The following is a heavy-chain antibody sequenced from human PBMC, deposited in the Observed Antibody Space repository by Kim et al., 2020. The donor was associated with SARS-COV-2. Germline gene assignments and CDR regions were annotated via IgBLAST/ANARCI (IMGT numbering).Heavy chain of an antibody. CDR2: IKSKTDGGTT. D-gene: IGHD3-10*01. CDR1: GFTFSNAW. J-gene: IGHJ6*02. Sequence: GGSLRLSCAASGFTFSNAWMSWVRQAPGKGLEWVGRIKSKTDGGTTDYAAPVKGRFTISRDDSKNTLYLQMNSLKTEDTAVYYCTTDLPPYYGSGFYYSTYYYYGMDVWGQGTTVTVSS. V-gene: IGHV3-15*01. CDR3: TTDLPPYYGSGFYYSTYYYYGMDV.